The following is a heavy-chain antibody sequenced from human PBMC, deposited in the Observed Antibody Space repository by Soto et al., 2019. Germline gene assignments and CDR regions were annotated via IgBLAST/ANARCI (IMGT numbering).Heavy chain of an antibody. CDR2: VYYRGRS. CDR3: VSQRNTVLTQAYFDY. J-gene: IGHJ4*02. Sequence: KPSETLSLTCTVSGGSVTNSSYYWGWIRQSPGKGLEWIGSVYYRGRSYSKSSVKSRVTISVDTSKNQFSLNFNSVTASDTALYYCVSQRNTVLTQAYFDYWGPGALVTVSS. CDR1: GGSVTNSSYY. D-gene: IGHD1-20*01. V-gene: IGHV4-39*01.